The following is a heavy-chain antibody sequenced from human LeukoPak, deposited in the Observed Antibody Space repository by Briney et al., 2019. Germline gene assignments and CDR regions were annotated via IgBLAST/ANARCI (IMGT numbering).Heavy chain of an antibody. CDR3: ARPRYCSGGSCYLYYYYYMDV. CDR2: INHSGST. Sequence: SETLSLTCAVYGGSFSGYYWRWIRQPPGKGLEWIGEINHSGSTSYNPSLKSRVTISVDTSKNQFSLKLSSVTAADTAVYYCARPRYCSGGSCYLYYYYYMDVWGKGTTVTVSS. CDR1: GGSFSGYY. V-gene: IGHV4-34*01. J-gene: IGHJ6*03. D-gene: IGHD2-15*01.